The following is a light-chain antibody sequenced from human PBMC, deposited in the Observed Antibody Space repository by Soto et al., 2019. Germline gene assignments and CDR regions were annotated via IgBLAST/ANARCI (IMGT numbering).Light chain of an antibody. CDR2: AAS. Sequence: QMTQSPSSLSASVGDRVTITCRASQSISSYLNWYQQKPGKAPKLLIYAASSLQSGVPSRFSGSGSGTDFTLTISSLQPEDFATYYCQQNYNTPPAFGGGTKVEIK. V-gene: IGKV1-39*01. CDR1: QSISSY. CDR3: QQNYNTPPA. J-gene: IGKJ4*01.